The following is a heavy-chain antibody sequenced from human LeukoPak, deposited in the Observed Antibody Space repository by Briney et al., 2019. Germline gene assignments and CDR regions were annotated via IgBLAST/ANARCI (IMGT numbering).Heavy chain of an antibody. CDR2: IYYSGST. CDR1: GGSISSGGYY. D-gene: IGHD3-9*01. V-gene: IGHV4-31*03. Sequence: SETPSLTCTVSGGSISSGGYYWSWIRQHPGKGLEWIGYIYYSGSTYYNPSLKSRVTISVDTSKNQFSLKLSSVTAADTAVYYCARVHYDILTGYFMTHPGWFGPWGQGTLVTVSS. J-gene: IGHJ5*02. CDR3: ARVHYDILTGYFMTHPGWFGP.